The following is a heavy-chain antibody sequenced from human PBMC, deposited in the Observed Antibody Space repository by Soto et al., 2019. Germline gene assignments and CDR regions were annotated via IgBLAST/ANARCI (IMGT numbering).Heavy chain of an antibody. V-gene: IGHV1-69*02. D-gene: IGHD2-15*01. CDR3: ARALHGGNDY. CDR2: IIPNHGIA. Sequence: QVQLVQSGAEVKKPGSSVKVSCKASGRTFSSYTISWLLQAPGQGREWMGRIIPNHGIANYAQKFQGRVTVTANKSPSTAYVAVRSLRSEDTAVYYCARALHGGNDYWGQGTLVTVSS. J-gene: IGHJ4*02. CDR1: GRTFSSYT.